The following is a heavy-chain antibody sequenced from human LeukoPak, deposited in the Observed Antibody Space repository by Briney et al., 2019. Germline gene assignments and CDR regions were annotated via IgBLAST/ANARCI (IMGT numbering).Heavy chain of an antibody. J-gene: IGHJ4*02. CDR1: GYTFTSYG. CDR2: ISAYNGNT. CDR3: ARDHAAGTSGDY. V-gene: IGHV1-18*04. Sequence: ASVKVSCKASGYTFTSYGISWVRQAPGQGLEWMGWISAYNGNTNYAQKLLGRVTMTTDTSTSTAYMELRSLRSDDTAVYYCARDHAAGTSGDYWGQGTLVTVSS. D-gene: IGHD6-13*01.